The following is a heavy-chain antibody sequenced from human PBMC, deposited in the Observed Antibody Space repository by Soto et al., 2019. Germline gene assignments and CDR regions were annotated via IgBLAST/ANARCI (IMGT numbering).Heavy chain of an antibody. J-gene: IGHJ3*02. CDR3: ARVTRRGGYAFDI. CDR2: LIPIFGTA. Sequence: QVQLEQSGAEVKKPGSSVKVSCKASGGTFSSYAISWVRQAPGQGLEWMGGLIPIFGTAHDAQKFQGRVTXTXHXXTRTAYMELSSLRSEDPAVYYCARVTRRGGYAFDIWGQGTMVTFSS. V-gene: IGHV1-69*05. CDR1: GGTFSSYA. D-gene: IGHD6-19*01.